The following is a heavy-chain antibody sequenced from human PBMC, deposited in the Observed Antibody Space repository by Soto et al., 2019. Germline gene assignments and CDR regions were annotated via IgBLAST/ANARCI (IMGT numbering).Heavy chain of an antibody. Sequence: GGSLRLSCAASGFTFSSYAMTWVRQAPGKGLDWVSSISRSGDTTYSADSVKGRFTISRDNSKNTLFLQVNSLRAEDTAVYYCAKDREFGEFRGILDVWGQGTTVTVSS. D-gene: IGHD3-10*01. CDR2: ISRSGDTT. V-gene: IGHV3-23*01. CDR1: GFTFSSYA. CDR3: AKDREFGEFRGILDV. J-gene: IGHJ6*02.